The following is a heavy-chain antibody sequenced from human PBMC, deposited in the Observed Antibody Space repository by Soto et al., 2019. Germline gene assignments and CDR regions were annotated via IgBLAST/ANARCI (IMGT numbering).Heavy chain of an antibody. CDR3: AKETGGATFDY. J-gene: IGHJ4*02. D-gene: IGHD1-26*01. CDR2: ISYDGSNK. Sequence: PGGSLRLSCAASGFTFSSYGMHWVRQAPGKGLEWVAVISYDGSNKYYADSVKGRFTISRDNSKNTLYLQMNSLRAEDTAVYYCAKETGGATFDYWGQGTLVTAPQ. CDR1: GFTFSSYG. V-gene: IGHV3-30*18.